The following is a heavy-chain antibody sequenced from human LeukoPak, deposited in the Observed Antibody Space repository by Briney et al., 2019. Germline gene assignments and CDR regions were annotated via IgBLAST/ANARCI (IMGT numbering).Heavy chain of an antibody. Sequence: ASVKVSCKASGFTFTSYAMNWVRQAPGQGLEWMGWINTNTGNPTYAQGFTGRFVFSLDTSVSTAYLQISSLKAEDTAVYYCARVLYSYGSALYYFDYWGQGTLVTVSS. CDR1: GFTFTSYA. J-gene: IGHJ4*02. CDR2: INTNTGNP. CDR3: ARVLYSYGSALYYFDY. D-gene: IGHD5-18*01. V-gene: IGHV7-4-1*02.